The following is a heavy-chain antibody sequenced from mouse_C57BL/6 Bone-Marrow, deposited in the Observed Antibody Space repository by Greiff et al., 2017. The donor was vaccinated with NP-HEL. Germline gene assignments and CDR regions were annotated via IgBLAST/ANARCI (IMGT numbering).Heavy chain of an antibody. J-gene: IGHJ3*01. V-gene: IGHV1-82*01. CDR3: ARPWFAY. Sequence: VQLQESGPELVKPGASVKISCKASGYAFSSSWMNWVKQRPGKGLEWIGRIYPGDGDTNYNGKFKGKATLTADKSSSTAYMQLSSLTSEDSAVYFCARPWFAYWGQGTLVTVSA. CDR1: GYAFSSSW. CDR2: IYPGDGDT.